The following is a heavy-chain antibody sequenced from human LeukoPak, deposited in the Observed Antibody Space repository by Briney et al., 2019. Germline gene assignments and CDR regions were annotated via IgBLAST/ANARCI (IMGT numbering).Heavy chain of an antibody. CDR2: INGSGGGT. J-gene: IGHJ4*02. CDR1: GITLSNYS. Sequence: PGESLRLSCAVSGITLSNYSLSWVRQAPGKGLEWVAGINGSGGGTNYADSVKGRFTISRDNPKNTLYLQMNNVRAEDTAVYFCAKRGVVIRVILVGFHKEAYYFDSWGQGALVTVSS. CDR3: AKRGVVIRVILVGFHKEAYYFDS. D-gene: IGHD3-22*01. V-gene: IGHV3-23*01.